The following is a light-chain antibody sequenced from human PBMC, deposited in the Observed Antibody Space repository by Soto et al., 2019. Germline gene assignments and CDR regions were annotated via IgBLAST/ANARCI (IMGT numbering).Light chain of an antibody. CDR2: DAS. Sequence: EIVLTQSPGTLPLSPGERATLSCRASQSVGRNYLAWYQQKPGQAPRLLIYDASTRATGIPDRFSGSGSGTDFTLTISRLEPEDFAVFYCKQYASSPLTFGGGTKVEIK. J-gene: IGKJ4*01. CDR3: KQYASSPLT. V-gene: IGKV3-20*01. CDR1: QSVGRNY.